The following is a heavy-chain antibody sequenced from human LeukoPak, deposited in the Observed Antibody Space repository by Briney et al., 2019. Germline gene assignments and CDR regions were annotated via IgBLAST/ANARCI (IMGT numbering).Heavy chain of an antibody. V-gene: IGHV3-23*01. D-gene: IGHD2-2*02. J-gene: IGHJ6*03. CDR2: ISSSGDST. Sequence: GGSLRLSCAASGFTFSTYAMSWVRQAPGKGLEWVSSISSSGDSTDYADSVKGRFTISRDNSKNTLYLQMNSLRAEDTAVYYCVRDNPPDCSSTSCYKGFYYYYMDVWGKGTTVTVSS. CDR3: VRDNPPDCSSTSCYKGFYYYYMDV. CDR1: GFTFSTYA.